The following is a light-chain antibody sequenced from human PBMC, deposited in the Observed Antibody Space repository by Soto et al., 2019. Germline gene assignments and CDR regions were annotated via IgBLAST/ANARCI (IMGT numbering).Light chain of an antibody. CDR3: QQYRGYWT. CDR2: KVS. Sequence: DIQMTQSPSTLSASVGDRVTITCRASQSISSWLAWYQQKPGKAPKLLIYKVSNLQSGVPSRFSGSGSGTEFTLTISSLQPDDFATYYCQQYRGYWTFGQGTKVEIK. J-gene: IGKJ1*01. V-gene: IGKV1-5*03. CDR1: QSISSW.